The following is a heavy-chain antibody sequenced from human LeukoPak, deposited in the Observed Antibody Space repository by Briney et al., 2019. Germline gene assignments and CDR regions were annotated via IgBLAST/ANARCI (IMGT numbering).Heavy chain of an antibody. CDR1: GFTVSSNY. CDR2: IYSGGST. CDR3: AKDLEAFCSTSCPLIDY. J-gene: IGHJ4*02. Sequence: QPGGSLRLSCAASGFTVSSNYMSWVRQAPGKGLEWVSVIYSGGSTYYADSVKGRFTISRDNSKNTLYLQMNSLRAEDTAVYYCAKDLEAFCSTSCPLIDYCGQGTLVTVSS. V-gene: IGHV3-66*02. D-gene: IGHD2-2*01.